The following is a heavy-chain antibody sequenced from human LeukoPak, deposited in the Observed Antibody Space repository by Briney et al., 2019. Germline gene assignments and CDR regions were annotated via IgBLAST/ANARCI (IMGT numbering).Heavy chain of an antibody. J-gene: IGHJ5*01. D-gene: IGHD3-16*01. CDR1: RDTFSSNTAA. Sequence: SQTLSLTSAISRDTFSSNTAACDWIRQYPSRGLEWLGRTYYGSKWYSDHAIFVKSRITINPDTSKNQISLQLNSVTPEHTAVYYCARGARGLNWFDYWGQGTLVTVSS. CDR3: ARGARGLNWFDY. CDR2: TYYGSKWYS. V-gene: IGHV6-1*01.